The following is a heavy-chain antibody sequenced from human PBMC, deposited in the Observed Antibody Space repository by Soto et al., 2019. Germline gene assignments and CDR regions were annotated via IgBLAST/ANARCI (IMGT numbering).Heavy chain of an antibody. CDR2: IYYSGST. Sequence: SETLSLTCTVSGGSICSYDGSWIRQPPGKGLEWIGYIYYSGSTNYNPSLKSRVTISVDTSKNQFSLKLSSVTAADTAVYYCARRYGGTFDYWGQGTLVTVSS. CDR1: GGSICSYD. J-gene: IGHJ4*02. D-gene: IGHD2-15*01. CDR3: ARRYGGTFDY. V-gene: IGHV4-59*08.